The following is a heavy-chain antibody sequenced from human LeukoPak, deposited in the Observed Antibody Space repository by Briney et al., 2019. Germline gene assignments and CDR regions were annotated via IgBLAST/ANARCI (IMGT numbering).Heavy chain of an antibody. D-gene: IGHD5-24*01. J-gene: IGHJ6*03. CDR2: IYYSGST. CDR1: GGSISSSSYY. CDR3: RMATIIYYYYMDV. Sequence: SETLSLTCTVSGGSISSSSYYWGWIRQPPGKGLEWIGSIYYSGSTYYNPSLKSRVTISVDTSKNQFSLKLSSVTAADTAVYYCRMATIIYYYYMDVWGKGTTVTVSS. V-gene: IGHV4-39*07.